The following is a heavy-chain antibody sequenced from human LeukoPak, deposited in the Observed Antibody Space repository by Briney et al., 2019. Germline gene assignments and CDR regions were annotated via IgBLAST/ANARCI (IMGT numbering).Heavy chain of an antibody. D-gene: IGHD6-13*01. CDR3: AKDIFTGIAAAGAIDY. CDR1: GFTFDDYA. CDR2: ISWNSGSI. J-gene: IGHJ4*02. V-gene: IGHV3-9*01. Sequence: GRSLRLSCAASGFTFDDYAMHWVRQAPGKGLEWVSGISWNSGSIGYADSVKGRFTISRDNAKNSLYLQMNSLRAEDTALYYCAKDIFTGIAAAGAIDYWGQGTLVTVSS.